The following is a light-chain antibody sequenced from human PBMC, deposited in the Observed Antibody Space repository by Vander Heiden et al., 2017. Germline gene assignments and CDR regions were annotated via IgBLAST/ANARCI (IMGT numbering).Light chain of an antibody. CDR1: QNVRNNF. J-gene: IGKJ3*01. V-gene: IGKV3-20*01. Sequence: EIVLTQSPCTLSLSPGERATLSCRASQNVRNNFLAWYQQKPGQAPRLLLFDASTRATGIPDRFSGSGSGTDFTLTINRLEPEDFAVYYCQLYGSSPLFTFGPGTKVDIK. CDR2: DAS. CDR3: QLYGSSPLFT.